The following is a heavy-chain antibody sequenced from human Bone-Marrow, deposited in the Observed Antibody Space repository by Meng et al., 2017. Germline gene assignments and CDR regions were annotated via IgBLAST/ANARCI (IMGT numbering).Heavy chain of an antibody. CDR1: GFTFDDYA. CDR2: ISWNSGSI. Sequence: SLKISCAASGFTFDDYAMHWVRQAPGKGLEWVSGISWNSGSIGYADSVKCRFTISRDNSKNTLYLQMNSLRAEDTAVYYCAKDPGIAVAGGHWGQGTLVTVSS. V-gene: IGHV3-9*01. J-gene: IGHJ4*02. D-gene: IGHD6-19*01. CDR3: AKDPGIAVAGGH.